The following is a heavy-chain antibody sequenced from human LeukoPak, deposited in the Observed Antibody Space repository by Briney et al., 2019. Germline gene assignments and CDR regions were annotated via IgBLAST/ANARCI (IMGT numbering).Heavy chain of an antibody. CDR3: VRGRGSYGWFDP. V-gene: IGHV3-74*01. J-gene: IGHJ5*02. Sequence: GGSLRISCAASGFTSSSYWMHWVRQVPGKGLVWVSRISGDGTARNYADSVKGRFTISRDDAKNTVDLQMNSLRGEDTAVYYCVRGRGSYGWFDPWGQGTLVTVSS. CDR2: ISGDGTAR. D-gene: IGHD3-10*01. CDR1: GFTSSSYW.